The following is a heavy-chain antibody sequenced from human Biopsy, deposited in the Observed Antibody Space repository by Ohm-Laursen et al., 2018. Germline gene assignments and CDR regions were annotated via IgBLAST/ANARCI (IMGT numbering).Heavy chain of an antibody. J-gene: IGHJ6*02. CDR1: GFTFSTYV. D-gene: IGHD4-23*01. CDR3: ARDTRWSPYSMDV. CDR2: ITGSGRTT. Sequence: SLRLSCTAPGFTFSTYVMTWVRQAPGKGLEWVSGITGSGRTTYYADSVKGRFTISRDNSKNTVYLQMNGLRAEDSAVYYCARDTRWSPYSMDVWGQGTTVTVSS. V-gene: IGHV3-23*01.